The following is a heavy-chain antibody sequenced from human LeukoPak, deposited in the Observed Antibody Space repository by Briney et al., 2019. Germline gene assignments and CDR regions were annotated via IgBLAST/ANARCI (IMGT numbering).Heavy chain of an antibody. V-gene: IGHV3-23*01. CDR2: VSGGGGST. CDR1: GFTFSSYA. Sequence: PGGYLRLSCAASGFTFSSYAMSRVRQAPGKGLEGFSAVSGGGGSTYYADSVKGRLTISRDNSKNTLYLQMNSLRAEDTAVYYCAKDLQAGGSNNWLDPWGQGTLVTVSS. J-gene: IGHJ5*02. CDR3: AKDLQAGGSNNWLDP. D-gene: IGHD2-15*01.